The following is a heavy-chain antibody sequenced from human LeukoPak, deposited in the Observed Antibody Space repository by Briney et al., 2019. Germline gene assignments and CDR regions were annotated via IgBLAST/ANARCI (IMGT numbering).Heavy chain of an antibody. J-gene: IGHJ4*02. CDR2: IYPGDSDT. D-gene: IGHD3-10*02. Sequence: GESLKISCKGSGYSFTSYWIGWVRQMPGKGLEWMGIIYPGDSDTRYSPSFQGQVTISADKSISTAYLQWSSLKASDTAMYYCARLARRVFGDEGYFDYWAREPWSPSPQ. V-gene: IGHV5-51*01. CDR3: ARLARRVFGDEGYFDY. CDR1: GYSFTSYW.